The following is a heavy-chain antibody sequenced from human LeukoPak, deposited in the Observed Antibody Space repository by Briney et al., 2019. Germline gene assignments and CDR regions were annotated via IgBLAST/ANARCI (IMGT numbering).Heavy chain of an antibody. D-gene: IGHD2/OR15-2a*01. J-gene: IGHJ5*02. CDR1: GVSISSYY. CDR2: ISYSGST. Sequence: SETLSLTCTVSGVSISSYYWSWIRQPPGKGLDWIGYISYSGSTNYNPSLKSRVTISVDTSKNQFSLKLSSVTAADTAVYYCARVVTSKWWFDPWGQGTLVTVSS. CDR3: ARVVTSKWWFDP. V-gene: IGHV4-59*01.